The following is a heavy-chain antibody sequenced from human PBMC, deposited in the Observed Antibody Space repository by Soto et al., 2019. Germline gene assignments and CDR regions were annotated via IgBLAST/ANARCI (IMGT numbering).Heavy chain of an antibody. Sequence: QVQLVQSGAEVKKPGASVKVSCKASGYTFTNYYMHWVRQAPGQGLEWMGIINPSGGSTSYAQKFHGRVTMTRDTSTSTVYMELSSLRSEDTAVYYCARDGRSSYSSCWYYFDYWGQGTLVTVSS. V-gene: IGHV1-46*01. CDR2: INPSGGST. J-gene: IGHJ4*02. D-gene: IGHD6-19*01. CDR3: ARDGRSSYSSCWYYFDY. CDR1: GYTFTNYY.